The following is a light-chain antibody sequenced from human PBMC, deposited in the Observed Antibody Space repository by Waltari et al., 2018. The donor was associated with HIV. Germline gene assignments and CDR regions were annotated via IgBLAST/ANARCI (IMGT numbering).Light chain of an antibody. CDR1: ALPKQY. V-gene: IGLV3-25*03. CDR3: QSADSNASLWV. J-gene: IGLJ3*02. CDR2: KDT. Sequence: SYELTQPPSVSVSPGQTARITCSGDALPKQYAYWYQQRPGQAHVLGIYKDTVRPSGIPERFSCSSSGTTATLTILGVQAQDEADYHCQSADSNASLWVFGGGTELTV.